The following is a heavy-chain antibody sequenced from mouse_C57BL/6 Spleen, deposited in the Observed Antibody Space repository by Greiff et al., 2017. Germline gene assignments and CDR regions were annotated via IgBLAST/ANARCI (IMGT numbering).Heavy chain of an antibody. CDR3: ARVTTGVSRYFDV. CDR1: GFTFSDYY. V-gene: IGHV5-16*01. J-gene: IGHJ1*03. Sequence: DVKLVESEGGLVQPGSSMKLSCTASGFTFSDYYMAWVRQVPEKGLEWVANINYDGSSTYYLDSLKSRFIISRDNAKNILYLQMSSLKSEDTATYYCARVTTGVSRYFDVWGTGTTVTVSS. CDR2: INYDGSST. D-gene: IGHD1-1*01.